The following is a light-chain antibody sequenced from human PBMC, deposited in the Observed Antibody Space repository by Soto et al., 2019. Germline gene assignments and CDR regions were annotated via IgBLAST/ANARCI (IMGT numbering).Light chain of an antibody. J-gene: IGLJ2*01. V-gene: IGLV2-14*01. CDR1: SSDVGGYNY. CDR2: DVS. Sequence: QSVLTQPASVSGSPGQSITISCTGTSSDVGGYNYVSWYQQHPGKAPKLMIYDVSNWPSGVSNRFSGSKSGNTASLTISGLQAEDEADYYCSSYSTSSTRVVFGGGTKLTVL. CDR3: SSYSTSSTRVV.